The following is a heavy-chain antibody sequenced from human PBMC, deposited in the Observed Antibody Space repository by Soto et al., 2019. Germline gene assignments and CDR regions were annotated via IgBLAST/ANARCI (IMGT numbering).Heavy chain of an antibody. V-gene: IGHV4-59*01. CDR1: GGSISSYY. Sequence: SETLSLTCTVSGGSISSYYWSWIRQPPGKGLEWIGYIYYSGSTNYNPSLKSRVTISVDTSKNQFSLKLSSVTAADTAVYYCARDPGFGELSYFDYWGQGTLLTVSS. CDR3: ARDPGFGELSYFDY. CDR2: IYYSGST. J-gene: IGHJ4*02. D-gene: IGHD3-10*01.